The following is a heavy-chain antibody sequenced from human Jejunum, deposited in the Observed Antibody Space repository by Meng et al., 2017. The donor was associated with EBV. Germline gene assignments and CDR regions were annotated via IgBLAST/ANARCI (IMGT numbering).Heavy chain of an antibody. CDR2: INTNTGYP. D-gene: IGHD1-26*01. Sequence: HVPLVHYWAELKKPGSSVKASCKASGYTFTSSSINLVRQAPGQGLEWMGWINTNTGYPTYAQDFTRRFVFSLDTSVSTAYLQITSLSTEDNAVYYCARVRPGVGWFDPWGQGTLVTVSS. V-gene: IGHV7-4-1*02. J-gene: IGHJ5*02. CDR3: ARVRPGVGWFDP. CDR1: GYTFTSSS.